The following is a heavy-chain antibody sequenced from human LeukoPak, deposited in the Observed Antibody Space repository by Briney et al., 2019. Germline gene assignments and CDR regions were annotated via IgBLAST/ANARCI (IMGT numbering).Heavy chain of an antibody. V-gene: IGHV3-7*04. CDR3: ARDPGSGWWGGFDL. J-gene: IGHJ5*02. Sequence: GGSLRLSCAASGFNFDHYWMTWVRQAPGKGLEWVANIKQDGSEKVYLDSMKGRFAISRDNSRDSLYLQMNSLRPEDTAVYCARDPGSGWWGGFDLWGQGTLVTVSS. D-gene: IGHD6-19*01. CDR2: IKQDGSEK. CDR1: GFNFDHYW.